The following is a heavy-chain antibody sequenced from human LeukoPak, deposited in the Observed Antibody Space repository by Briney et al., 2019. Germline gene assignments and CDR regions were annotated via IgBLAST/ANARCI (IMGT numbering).Heavy chain of an antibody. CDR3: ARGARDWFDP. V-gene: IGHV4-59*01. CDR2: IYYNGST. Sequence: SETLSLTCTVSGGSISSYYWSWIRQPPGKGLEWIGYIYYNGSTNYNPSLKSRVTISVDTSKNQFSLKLSSVTAADTAVYYCARGARDWFDPWGQGTLVTVSS. J-gene: IGHJ5*02. CDR1: GGSISSYY.